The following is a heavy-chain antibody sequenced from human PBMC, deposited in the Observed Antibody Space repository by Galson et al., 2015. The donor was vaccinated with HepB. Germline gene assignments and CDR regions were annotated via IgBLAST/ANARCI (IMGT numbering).Heavy chain of an antibody. CDR2: IYHSGST. J-gene: IGHJ6*03. Sequence: TLSLTCAVSGGSISSGGYSWSWIRQPPGKGLEWIGYIYHSGSTYYNPSLKSRVTISVDRSKNQFSLKLSSVTAADTAVYYCARARDDFLYMDVWGKGTTVTVSS. D-gene: IGHD3-3*01. CDR3: ARARDDFLYMDV. CDR1: GGSISSGGYS. V-gene: IGHV4-30-2*01.